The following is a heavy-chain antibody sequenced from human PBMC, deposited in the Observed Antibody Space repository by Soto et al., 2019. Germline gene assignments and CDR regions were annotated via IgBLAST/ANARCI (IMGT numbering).Heavy chain of an antibody. Sequence: EVQLVESGVGLVQPGGSLRLSCATSGFILSDCAMNWVRQAPGKGLEWVSYISSSSSVIDYADSVKGQFTVSRDNARNSLYIQMNSLRAEDTAVYYCARDLSWGSNWYYYMDVWGKGTTVTVSS. CDR1: GFILSDCA. V-gene: IGHV3-48*01. D-gene: IGHD7-27*01. CDR3: ARDLSWGSNWYYYMDV. J-gene: IGHJ6*03. CDR2: ISSSSSVI.